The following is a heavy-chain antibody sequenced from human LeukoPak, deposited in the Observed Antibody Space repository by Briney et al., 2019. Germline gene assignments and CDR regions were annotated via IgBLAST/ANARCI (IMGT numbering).Heavy chain of an antibody. CDR3: AKDRGYSSGWYGFWFDP. V-gene: IGHV3-23*01. D-gene: IGHD6-19*01. J-gene: IGHJ5*02. CDR1: GFTSSSYA. Sequence: GGSLRLSCAASGFTSSSYAMSWVRQAPGKGLEWVSAISGSGGSTYYADSVKGRFTISRDNSKNTLYLQMNSLRAEDTAVYYCAKDRGYSSGWYGFWFDPWGREPWSPSPQ. CDR2: ISGSGGST.